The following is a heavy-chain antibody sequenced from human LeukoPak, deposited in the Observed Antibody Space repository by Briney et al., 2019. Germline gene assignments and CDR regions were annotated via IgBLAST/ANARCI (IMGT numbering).Heavy chain of an antibody. Sequence: GASVRVSCKASGYTFTSYGISWVRQAPGQGLEWMGWISAYNGNTNYAQKLQGRVTMTTDTSTSTAYMELRSLRSDDTAVCYCARDCSGGSCYGPEGWFDPWGQGTLVTVSS. CDR3: ARDCSGGSCYGPEGWFDP. J-gene: IGHJ5*02. V-gene: IGHV1-18*01. D-gene: IGHD2-15*01. CDR1: GYTFTSYG. CDR2: ISAYNGNT.